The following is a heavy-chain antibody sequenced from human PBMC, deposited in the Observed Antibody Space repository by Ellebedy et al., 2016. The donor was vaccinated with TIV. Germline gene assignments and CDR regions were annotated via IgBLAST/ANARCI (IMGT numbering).Heavy chain of an antibody. Sequence: GESLKISCAASGFTFSHYGMHWVRQAPGKGLDWVAVIWYDGSNKFYGDSVKGRFTISRDNSKNTLYLQMNSLRSEDTAVYYCARDLSFDYWGQGTLITVSS. CDR3: ARDLSFDY. CDR1: GFTFSHYG. V-gene: IGHV3-33*01. J-gene: IGHJ4*02. CDR2: IWYDGSNK. D-gene: IGHD2/OR15-2a*01.